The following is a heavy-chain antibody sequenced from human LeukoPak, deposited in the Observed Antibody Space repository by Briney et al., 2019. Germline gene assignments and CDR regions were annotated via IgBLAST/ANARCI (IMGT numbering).Heavy chain of an antibody. D-gene: IGHD4-17*01. V-gene: IGHV1-46*01. Sequence: ASVKVSCKASGYTFSSYYMHWVRQAPGQGLEWMGIINPSGDSTTYEQKFQGRVTMTWDTSTSAVYMELSSLRSEDTAVYYCARAYGDYVDYWGQGTLVTVSS. CDR3: ARAYGDYVDY. J-gene: IGHJ4*02. CDR1: GYTFSSYY. CDR2: INPSGDST.